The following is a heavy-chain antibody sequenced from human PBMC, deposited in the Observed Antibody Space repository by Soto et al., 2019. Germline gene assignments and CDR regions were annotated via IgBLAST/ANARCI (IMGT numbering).Heavy chain of an antibody. V-gene: IGHV1-46*01. J-gene: IGHJ4*02. D-gene: IGHD6-19*01. Sequence: QVQLVQSGAEVKGPGASLKISCKASGYTFTTFFIHWVRQAPGQGLEWMGIINPGGGSTDYAQKFKGRVTLTRDASTNTVHMELSSLRSEDTAVYYCARDLGSLVEVAGTCYFDSLGQGTLVTVSS. CDR1: GYTFTTFF. CDR2: INPGGGST. CDR3: ARDLGSLVEVAGTCYFDS.